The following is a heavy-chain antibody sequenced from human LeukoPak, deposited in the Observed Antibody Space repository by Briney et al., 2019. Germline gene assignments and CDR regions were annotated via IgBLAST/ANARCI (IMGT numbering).Heavy chain of an antibody. CDR2: ISHTGSTM. CDR3: AREESSWYSDY. Sequence: GGSLRLSCAASGFRFSSYSMNWVRQAPGKGLEWVSYISHTGSTMSYADSVKGRFTISRDNSKNTLYLQMNSLRAEDTAVYYCAREESSWYSDYWGQGTLVTVSS. D-gene: IGHD6-13*01. V-gene: IGHV3-48*01. CDR1: GFRFSSYS. J-gene: IGHJ4*02.